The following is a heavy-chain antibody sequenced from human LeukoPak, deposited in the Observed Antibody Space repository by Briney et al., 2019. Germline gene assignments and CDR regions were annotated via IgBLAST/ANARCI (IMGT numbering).Heavy chain of an antibody. D-gene: IGHD2-21*01. J-gene: IGHJ4*02. Sequence: PSETLSLTCTVSGGSISTYNWTWIRQPAGKGLEWIGRIFSSGSTNYNPSLKSRLTMSLDTSKNQFSLKLNSVTAADTAVYYCARRGDHFDYWGQGSLVIVSS. CDR1: GGSISTYN. CDR2: IFSSGST. V-gene: IGHV4-4*07. CDR3: ARRGDHFDY.